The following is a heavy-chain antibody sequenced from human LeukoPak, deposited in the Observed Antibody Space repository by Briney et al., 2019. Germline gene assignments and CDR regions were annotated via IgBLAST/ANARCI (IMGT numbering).Heavy chain of an antibody. J-gene: IGHJ4*02. Sequence: GGSLRFSCAASGFSFSVYWMHWVRQAPGKGPVWVSRIDGDGSTTKYADSVKGRFTISRDNAKNSLYLQMNSLRAEDTAVYYCARDTITVTTLVRWSEDFDYWGQGTLVTVSS. CDR2: IDGDGSTT. CDR1: GFSFSVYW. CDR3: ARDTITVTTLVRWSEDFDY. V-gene: IGHV3-74*01. D-gene: IGHD4-17*01.